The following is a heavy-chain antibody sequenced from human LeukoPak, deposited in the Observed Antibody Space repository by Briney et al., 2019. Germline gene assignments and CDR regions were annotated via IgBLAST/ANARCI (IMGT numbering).Heavy chain of an antibody. CDR1: GGTFSSYA. J-gene: IGHJ4*02. CDR3: ARVSSPITMVRGVGSPRYFDY. Sequence: SVKVSCKASGGTFSSYAISWVRQAPGQGLEWMGRIIPILGIANYEQKFQGRVTITADKSTSTAYMELSSLRSEDTAVYYCARVSSPITMVRGVGSPRYFDYWGQGTLVTVSS. CDR2: IIPILGIA. V-gene: IGHV1-69*04. D-gene: IGHD3-10*01.